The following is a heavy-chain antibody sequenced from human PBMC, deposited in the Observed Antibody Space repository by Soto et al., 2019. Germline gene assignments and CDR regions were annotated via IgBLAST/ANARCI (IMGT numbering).Heavy chain of an antibody. Sequence: QVRLEQSGPEVKKTGASVRVSCKASGYTFTSYGISWVRQAPGQGLEWMGWINIYSGDANYAHRFQDRVTMTRDTSTNTVYMEMSSLRSDDTAVYYCARALYYYNTIGLAYWGQGTLVTVYS. CDR1: GYTFTSYG. V-gene: IGHV1-18*01. J-gene: IGHJ4*02. CDR2: INIYSGDA. D-gene: IGHD3-10*01. CDR3: ARALYYYNTIGLAY.